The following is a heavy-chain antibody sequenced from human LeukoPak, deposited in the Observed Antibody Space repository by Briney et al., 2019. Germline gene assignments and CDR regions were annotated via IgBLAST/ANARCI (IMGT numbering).Heavy chain of an antibody. CDR3: ARDVYGTDY. CDR1: GGSISSYY. V-gene: IGHV4-59*01. Sequence: SETLSLTCTVPGGSISSYYWSWIRQPPGKGLELIGYIYYSGITNDNPSLKSRVTISVDTSKNQFSLKLSSVTAADTAVYYCARDVYGTDYWGQGTLVTVSS. J-gene: IGHJ4*02. CDR2: IYYSGIT. D-gene: IGHD2/OR15-2a*01.